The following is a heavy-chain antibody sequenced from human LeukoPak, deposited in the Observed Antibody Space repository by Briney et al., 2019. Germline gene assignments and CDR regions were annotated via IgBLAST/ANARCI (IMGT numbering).Heavy chain of an antibody. D-gene: IGHD1-1*01. Sequence: PSETLSLTCTVSGGSISSHYWGWIRQPPGKGLEWIGYIYYSGSAKYNPSLKSRVTISVDKSKNQFSLKLTSVTAADTAVYYCARIGNYYFDYWGQGTLVTVSS. J-gene: IGHJ4*02. V-gene: IGHV4-59*11. CDR3: ARIGNYYFDY. CDR2: IYYSGSA. CDR1: GGSISSHY.